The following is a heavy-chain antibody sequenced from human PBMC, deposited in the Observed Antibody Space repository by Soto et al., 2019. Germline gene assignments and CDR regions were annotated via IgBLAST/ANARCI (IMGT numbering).Heavy chain of an antibody. CDR3: ARATVVLVAARNKWLDP. Sequence: ASVTCSCRAYGYTFTAYYIHWVRQAPGQGLAWMGWINPNSGGTNYAQKFQGWVTMTRDTSISTAYMELSRLRSDDTAVYYCARATVVLVAARNKWLDPWGQGTLVTVS. D-gene: IGHD2-15*01. V-gene: IGHV1-2*04. CDR2: INPNSGGT. J-gene: IGHJ5*02. CDR1: GYTFTAYY.